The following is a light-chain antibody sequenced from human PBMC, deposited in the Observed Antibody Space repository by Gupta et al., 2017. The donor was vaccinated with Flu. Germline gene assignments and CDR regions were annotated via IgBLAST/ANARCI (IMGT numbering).Light chain of an antibody. J-gene: IGKJ5*01. Sequence: PSTLSASVGGRVTITCRASQRISSWLAWYQLKPGKAPKLLIYMASSLHSGVPSRFSGSGSGTEFTLTISSLQPDDFAAYYCHQYSTYPITFGQGTRLE. CDR1: QRISSW. V-gene: IGKV1-5*03. CDR3: HQYSTYPIT. CDR2: MAS.